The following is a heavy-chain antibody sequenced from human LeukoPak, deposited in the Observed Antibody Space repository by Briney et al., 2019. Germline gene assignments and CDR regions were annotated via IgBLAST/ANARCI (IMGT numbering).Heavy chain of an antibody. J-gene: IGHJ3*02. CDR2: INLNSGGT. D-gene: IGHD3-22*01. CDR3: ARDGYDSSGYYPLGAFDI. CDR1: GYTFTDYY. Sequence: GASVKVSCKASGYTFTDYYMHWVRQAPGEGLEWMGWINLNSGGTNYAQKFQGRVTMTRDTSISTAYMELSRLRSDDTAVYYCARDGYDSSGYYPLGAFDIWGQGTMVTVSS. V-gene: IGHV1-2*02.